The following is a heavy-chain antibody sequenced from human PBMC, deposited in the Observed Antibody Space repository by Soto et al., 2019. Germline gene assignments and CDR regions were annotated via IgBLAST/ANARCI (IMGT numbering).Heavy chain of an antibody. CDR2: IWDDGTNK. CDR1: GFSFSTYG. J-gene: IGHJ4*02. CDR3: VRDLREDGCSSSSCFYFDY. Sequence: QVQLVESGGGVVQPGRSLRLSCAASGFSFSTYGMHWVRQAPGKGLEWVAVIWDDGTNKYYADSVKGRFTISRDNCKNTLYLQMSSLRAEDTAVYYCVRDLREDGCSSSSCFYFDYWGQGTLVTVSS. D-gene: IGHD2-2*01. V-gene: IGHV3-33*01.